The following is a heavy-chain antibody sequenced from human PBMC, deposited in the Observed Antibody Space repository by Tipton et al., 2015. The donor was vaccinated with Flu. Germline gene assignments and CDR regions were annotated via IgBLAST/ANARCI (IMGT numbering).Heavy chain of an antibody. CDR3: ARVNRSWLVP. CDR2: VYYTGST. Sequence: LRLSCTVSGGSIRGYYWNWIRQFPGKGLEWIGFVYYTGSTNYKSSLKSRVTISTDTSTNQVSLKMNSVIAADTAVYYCARVNRSWLVPWGQGTLVTVSS. D-gene: IGHD2/OR15-2a*01. V-gene: IGHV4-59*01. J-gene: IGHJ5*02. CDR1: GGSIRGYY.